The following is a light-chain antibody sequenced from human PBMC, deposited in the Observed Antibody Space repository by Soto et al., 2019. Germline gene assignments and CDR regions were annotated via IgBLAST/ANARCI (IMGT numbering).Light chain of an antibody. CDR1: QSISNW. Sequence: IQMTQFPSSLSASVGDRVTITCRASQSISNWLAWYQQKPGKAPKLLIYKASTLESGVPSRFSGSGSGTEFTLTISSLQADDFAIYYCQQYNGYRLAFGGGTKVDIK. CDR2: KAS. J-gene: IGKJ4*01. CDR3: QQYNGYRLA. V-gene: IGKV1-5*03.